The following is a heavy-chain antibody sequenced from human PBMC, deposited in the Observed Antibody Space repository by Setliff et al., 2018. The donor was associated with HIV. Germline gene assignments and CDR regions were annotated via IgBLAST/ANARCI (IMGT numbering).Heavy chain of an antibody. CDR1: GGSFSGYY. Sequence: SETLSLTCAVYGGSFSGYYWSWIRQPPGKGLEWIGEINHSGSTNYNPSLKSRVTISLDTSKNQFSLRLISVTAADTAEYYCAKVAVTGYCSTTSCQNWFDPWGQGTLVTVSS. D-gene: IGHD2-2*01. V-gene: IGHV4-34*01. CDR3: AKVAVTGYCSTTSCQNWFDP. CDR2: INHSGST. J-gene: IGHJ5*02.